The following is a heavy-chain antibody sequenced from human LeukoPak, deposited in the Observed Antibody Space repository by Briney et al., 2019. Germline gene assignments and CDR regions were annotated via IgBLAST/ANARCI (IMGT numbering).Heavy chain of an antibody. CDR3: ARQLRGLRAFDI. CDR1: GYTFTSYG. J-gene: IGHJ3*02. D-gene: IGHD3-16*01. CDR2: INPNSGGT. Sequence: ASVKVSCKASGYTFTSYGISWVRQAPGQGLEWMGWINPNSGGTNYAQRFRGRVTMTRDTSISTAYMELSRLRSDDTAVYYCARQLRGLRAFDIWGQGTTVTVSS. V-gene: IGHV1-2*02.